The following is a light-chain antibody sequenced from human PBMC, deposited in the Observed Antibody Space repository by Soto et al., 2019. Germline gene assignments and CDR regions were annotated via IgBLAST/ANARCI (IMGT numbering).Light chain of an antibody. CDR3: QKYYSTPMYT. CDR2: WAS. V-gene: IGKV4-1*01. Sequence: DIVMTQSPDSLAVSQGERATIKCKSSQSVLYSSNNKNYLAWYQQKPGQPPKLLIYWASTRQSGVPDRFSGSGSGTDFTLATSSPQAEDGAVYDCQKYYSTPMYTFGQGTKLEIK. CDR1: QSVLYSSNNKNY. J-gene: IGKJ2*01.